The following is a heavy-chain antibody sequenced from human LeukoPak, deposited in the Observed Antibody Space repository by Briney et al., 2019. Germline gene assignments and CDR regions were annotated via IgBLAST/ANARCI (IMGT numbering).Heavy chain of an antibody. V-gene: IGHV3-21*06. CDR1: GFTLSSYS. J-gene: IGHJ5*02. CDR2: ISSTSSYI. Sequence: PGGSLRLSCVASGFTLSSYSMNWVRQAPGKGLEWVSVISSTSSYIRYAESVEGRSTISRDNAKNSLFLEMKSLRAEDTAVYYCAREAWFDPWGQGTLVTVSS. CDR3: AREAWFDP.